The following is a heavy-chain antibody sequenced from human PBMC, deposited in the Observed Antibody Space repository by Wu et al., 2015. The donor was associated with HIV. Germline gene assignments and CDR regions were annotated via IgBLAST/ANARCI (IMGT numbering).Heavy chain of an antibody. CDR1: GYTFTNYY. J-gene: IGHJ3*02. D-gene: IGHD6-25*01. CDR2: IYPPDGST. CDR3: TRGQRLIRGAFDI. V-gene: IGHV1-46*03. Sequence: KLEQSGAEVKKPGASVKISCKASGYTFTNYYIHWVRQAPGQRLEWMGLIYPPDGSTSYPQNFQGGVTMTRDTSTSTVYMELTSLRFEDTAIYYCTRGQRLIRGAFDIWGQGTTVIVSS.